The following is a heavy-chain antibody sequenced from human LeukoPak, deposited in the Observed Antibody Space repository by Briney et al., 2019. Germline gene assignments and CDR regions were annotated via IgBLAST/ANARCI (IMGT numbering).Heavy chain of an antibody. J-gene: IGHJ4*02. CDR3: ARDSQIAAAGSGIDY. CDR2: ISSSSYI. D-gene: IGHD6-13*01. Sequence: PGGSLRLSCAASGFTFSSYSMNWVRQAPGKGLEWVSSISSSSYIYYADSVKGRFTISRDNAKNSLYLQMNSLRAEDTAVYYCARDSQIAAAGSGIDYWGQGTLVTVSS. V-gene: IGHV3-21*01. CDR1: GFTFSSYS.